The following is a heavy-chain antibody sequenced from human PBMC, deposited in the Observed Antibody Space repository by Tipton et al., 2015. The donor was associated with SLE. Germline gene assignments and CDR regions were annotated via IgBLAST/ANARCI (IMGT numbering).Heavy chain of an antibody. J-gene: IGHJ6*04. D-gene: IGHD3-3*01. Sequence: TLSLTCAVYGGSFSGYYWSWVRQPPGKGLEWIGEVNHSGGTNYNPSLKSRVTVSVDTSKNQFSLRLTSVTAADTAVYYCARLQYIFAGMDVWGKGTTVTVSS. CDR1: GGSFSGYY. CDR2: VNHSGGT. CDR3: ARLQYIFAGMDV. V-gene: IGHV4-34*01.